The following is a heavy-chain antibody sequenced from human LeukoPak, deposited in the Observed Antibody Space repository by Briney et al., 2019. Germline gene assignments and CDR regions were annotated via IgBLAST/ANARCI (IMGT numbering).Heavy chain of an antibody. Sequence: GGPLRLCCGASGFTFSYAWGKLVHQSRGKVVELVVRFQSKSDVGTTDYAAGLKGRFAIQRDGSKYTQYLQMNSLKNEDTAVYYCTTAWKWLYYFDYWGQRTLVTVSS. CDR3: TTAWKWLYYFDY. D-gene: IGHD3-22*01. V-gene: IGHV3-15*01. J-gene: IGHJ4*02. CDR1: GFTFSYAW. CDR2: FQSKSDVGTT.